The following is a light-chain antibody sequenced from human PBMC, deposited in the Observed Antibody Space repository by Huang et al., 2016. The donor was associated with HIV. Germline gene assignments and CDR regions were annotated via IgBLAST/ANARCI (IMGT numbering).Light chain of an antibody. CDR1: HGLSSY. Sequence: AIRMTQSPSSLSASPGDRVTITCRASHGLSSYLAWYQQKPGKAPKLLLYAASTLQSGVPSRFSGSGFGTDFTLTISSLQSEDLGSYHCQQYYTYPHSFGQGTKLEI. J-gene: IGKJ2*01. V-gene: IGKV1-8*01. CDR2: AAS. CDR3: QQYYTYPHS.